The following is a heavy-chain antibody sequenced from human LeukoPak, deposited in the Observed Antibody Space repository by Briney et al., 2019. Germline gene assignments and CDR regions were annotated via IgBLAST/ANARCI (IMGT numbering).Heavy chain of an antibody. J-gene: IGHJ5*02. CDR1: GYSISSGHY. CDR3: ARVGIAVIKRNWFDP. CDR2: MFHSGST. Sequence: PSETLSLTYTVSGYSISSGHYWAWIRQSPEKGLEWIASMFHSGSTYYNPSLKSRVTISVDTSKNQFSLKLSSVTAADTAVYYCARVGIAVIKRNWFDPWGQGTLVTVSS. V-gene: IGHV4-38-2*02. D-gene: IGHD6-19*01.